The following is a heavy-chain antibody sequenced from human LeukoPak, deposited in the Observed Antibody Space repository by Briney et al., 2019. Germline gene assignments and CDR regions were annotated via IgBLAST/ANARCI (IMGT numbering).Heavy chain of an antibody. V-gene: IGHV7-4-1*02. CDR2: IITNTGNP. D-gene: IGHD6-19*01. J-gene: IGHJ6*03. Sequence: ASVKVSCKASGYTFTSYAMNWVRQAPGQGLEWMGWIITNTGNPTYAQGFTGRFVFSLDTSVSTAYLQISSLKAEDTAVYYCARVAVAGTRYYYYYYYMDVWGKGTTVTVSS. CDR3: ARVAVAGTRYYYYYYYMDV. CDR1: GYTFTSYA.